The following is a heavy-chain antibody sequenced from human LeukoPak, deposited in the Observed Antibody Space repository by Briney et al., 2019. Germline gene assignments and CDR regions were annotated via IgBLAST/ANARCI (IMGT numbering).Heavy chain of an antibody. Sequence: ASVKVSCKASGYTFTSYGISWVRQAPGQGLEWMGWISAYNGNTNYAQKLQGRVTMTTDTSTSTAYMELRSLRSDDTAVYYCARDLRWFGELLGYYYGMDVWGQGTTVTVSS. V-gene: IGHV1-18*01. D-gene: IGHD3-10*01. CDR1: GYTFTSYG. CDR3: ARDLRWFGELLGYYYGMDV. J-gene: IGHJ6*02. CDR2: ISAYNGNT.